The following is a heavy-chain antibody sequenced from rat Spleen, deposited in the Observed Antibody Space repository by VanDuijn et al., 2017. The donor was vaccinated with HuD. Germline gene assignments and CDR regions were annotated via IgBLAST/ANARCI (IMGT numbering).Heavy chain of an antibody. Sequence: QVQLKESGPGLVQPSQTLSLICTVSGFSLTSYSVSWVRQSSGKGPEWMGKMWYDGDTTYNSALKSRLNISRDTSKNQVFLKMNSLQTDDTGTYYCTRDEDRYSPYYVMDAWGQGASVTVSS. V-gene: IGHV2-63*01. D-gene: IGHD1-5*01. CDR3: TRDEDRYSPYYVMDA. CDR2: MWYDGDT. CDR1: GFSLTSYS. J-gene: IGHJ4*01.